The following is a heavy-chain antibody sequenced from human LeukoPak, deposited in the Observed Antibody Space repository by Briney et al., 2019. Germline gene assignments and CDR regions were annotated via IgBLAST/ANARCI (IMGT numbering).Heavy chain of an antibody. V-gene: IGHV4-39*01. CDR1: GGSISSSSYY. Sequence: SETLSLTCTVPGGSISSSSYYWGWIRQPPGKGLEWIGSIYHSGSTYYNASLKSRVTISVDTSKNQFSLKLSSVTAADTAVYYCARHIVVVPAAITPSWFDPWGQGTLVTVSS. J-gene: IGHJ5*02. D-gene: IGHD2-2*02. CDR2: IYHSGST. CDR3: ARHIVVVPAAITPSWFDP.